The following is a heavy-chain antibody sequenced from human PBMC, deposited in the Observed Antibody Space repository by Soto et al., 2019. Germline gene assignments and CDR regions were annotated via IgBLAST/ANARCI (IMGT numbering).Heavy chain of an antibody. CDR3: ARDRDGSGSYSQRWFEP. CDR1: GGSISSGGYY. CDR2: IYYSGST. D-gene: IGHD3-10*01. V-gene: IGHV4-31*03. Sequence: SETLSLTCTVSGGSISSGGYYWSWIRQHPGKGLEWIGYIYYSGSTYYNPSLKSRVTISVDTSKNQFSLKLSSVTAADTAVYYCARDRDGSGSYSQRWFEPWGQGTLVTVSS. J-gene: IGHJ5*02.